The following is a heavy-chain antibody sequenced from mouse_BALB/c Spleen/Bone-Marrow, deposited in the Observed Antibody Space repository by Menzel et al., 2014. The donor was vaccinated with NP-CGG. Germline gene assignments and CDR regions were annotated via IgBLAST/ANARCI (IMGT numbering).Heavy chain of an antibody. Sequence: TSYWMNWVKQRPEQGLEWIGRIDPYDSETHYNQKFKDKAILTVDKSSSTAYMQLSSLTSEDSAVYYCARGRDYDVFSYWGQGTLVTVSA. CDR2: IDPYDSET. D-gene: IGHD2-4*01. V-gene: IGHV1-74*01. CDR3: ARGRDYDVFSY. CDR1: TSYW. J-gene: IGHJ3*01.